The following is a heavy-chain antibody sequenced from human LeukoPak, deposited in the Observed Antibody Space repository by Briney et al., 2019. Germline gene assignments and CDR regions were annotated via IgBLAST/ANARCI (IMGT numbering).Heavy chain of an antibody. J-gene: IGHJ5*02. CDR1: GYTFTDYP. CDR3: ARMWSTATSGWNWFDP. D-gene: IGHD6-13*01. Sequence: ASVKVSCKASGYTFTDYPMNWVRQAPGQGLEWMGWINPNSGDTNYAQKFQGRVTMTRDTSISTAYMDLSSLRSDDTAMYYCARMWSTATSGWNWFDPWGQGTLVTVSS. V-gene: IGHV1-2*02. CDR2: INPNSGDT.